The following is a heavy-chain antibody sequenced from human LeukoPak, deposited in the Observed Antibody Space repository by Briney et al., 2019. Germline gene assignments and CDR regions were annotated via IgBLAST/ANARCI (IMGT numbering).Heavy chain of an antibody. Sequence: PGGSLRLSCATSGFTFSSYSMNWVRQASGKGLEWVSSISSSSSYIYYADSVKGRFTISRDNAKNSLYLQMNSLRAEDTAVYYCARHRGIGSGLDYWGQGTLVTVSS. CDR1: GFTFSSYS. V-gene: IGHV3-21*01. J-gene: IGHJ4*02. CDR2: ISSSSSYI. CDR3: ARHRGIGSGLDY. D-gene: IGHD6-19*01.